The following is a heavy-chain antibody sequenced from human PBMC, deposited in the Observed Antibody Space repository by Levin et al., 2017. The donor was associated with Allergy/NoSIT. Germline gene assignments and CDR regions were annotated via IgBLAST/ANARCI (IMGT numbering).Heavy chain of an antibody. J-gene: IGHJ4*02. CDR1: GFTFSSYG. Sequence: GGSLRLSCAASGFTFSSYGMHWVRQAPGKGLEWVAVISYDGSNKYYADSVKGRFTISRDNSKNTLYLQMNSLRAEDTAVYYCAKDISGSYYTLGYWGQGTLVTVSS. D-gene: IGHD3-10*01. V-gene: IGHV3-30*18. CDR2: ISYDGSNK. CDR3: AKDISGSYYTLGY.